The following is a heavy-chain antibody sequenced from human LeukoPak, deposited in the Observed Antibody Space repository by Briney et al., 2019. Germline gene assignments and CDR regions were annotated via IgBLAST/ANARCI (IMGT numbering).Heavy chain of an antibody. J-gene: IGHJ4*02. CDR2: INHSGST. Sequence: SEILSLTCAVYGGSFSGYYWSWIRQPPGKGLEWIGEINHSGSTNYNPSLKSRVTISGDTSKNQFSLKLSSVTAADTAVYYCARGPRVEDCSGGSCYWNYWGQGTLVTVSS. CDR3: ARGPRVEDCSGGSCYWNY. V-gene: IGHV4-34*01. CDR1: GGSFSGYY. D-gene: IGHD2-15*01.